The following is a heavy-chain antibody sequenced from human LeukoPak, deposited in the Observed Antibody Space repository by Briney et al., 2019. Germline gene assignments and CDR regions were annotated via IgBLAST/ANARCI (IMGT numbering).Heavy chain of an antibody. J-gene: IGHJ6*02. CDR2: MNPNSGNT. D-gene: IGHD6-19*01. V-gene: IGHV1-8*01. CDR1: GYTFTSDD. Sequence: ASVKVSCKASGYTFTSDDINWVRQATGQGLEWMGWMNPNSGNTDYAQKFQGRVIMTRNTPIGTAYMELSSLRSEDTAVYYCARGYLDRQWLYYYYGMDVWGQGTTVTVSS. CDR3: ARGYLDRQWLYYYYGMDV.